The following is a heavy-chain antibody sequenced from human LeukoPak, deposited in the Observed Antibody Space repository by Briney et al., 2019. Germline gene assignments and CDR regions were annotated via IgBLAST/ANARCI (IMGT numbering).Heavy chain of an antibody. CDR1: GFTFSSYA. CDR2: IDSGGST. J-gene: IGHJ5*02. V-gene: IGHV3-23*01. Sequence: PGGSLRLSCAASGFTFSSYAMSWVRQAPGKGLEWVSSIDSGGSTYYADSVKGRFTISRDNSKNTLYLQINSLRAEDSAVYYCAKDPGSSGLYWFDPWGQGTLVTVSS. D-gene: IGHD3-22*01. CDR3: AKDPGSSGLYWFDP.